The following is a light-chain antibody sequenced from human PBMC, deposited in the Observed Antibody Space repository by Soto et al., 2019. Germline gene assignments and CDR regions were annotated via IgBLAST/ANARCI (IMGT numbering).Light chain of an antibody. Sequence: DIQMTQSPSTLSASVGDRVTITCRASQSISSWLAWYQQKPGKAPKLLIYKASSLESGLPSRFAGSASGTEFTLTISSLQPDDFATYSYQQYNSYFPMYTVGQGPKLEIK. CDR1: QSISSW. J-gene: IGKJ2*01. CDR3: QQYNSYFPMYT. CDR2: KAS. V-gene: IGKV1-5*03.